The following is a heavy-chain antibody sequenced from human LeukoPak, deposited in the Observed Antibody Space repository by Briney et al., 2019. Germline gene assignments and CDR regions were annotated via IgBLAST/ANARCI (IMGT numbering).Heavy chain of an antibody. V-gene: IGHV7-4-1*02. CDR2: NNTNTGNP. Sequence: ASVKVSCKASGYTFTNYAINWVRQAPGQGLEWMGWNNTNTGNPTYVQGFTGRFVFSLDTSVSTAYLQISSLKAEDTAVHYCARDPWSNWGQGTLVTVSS. CDR3: ARDPWSN. CDR1: GYTFTNYA. D-gene: IGHD3-3*01. J-gene: IGHJ4*02.